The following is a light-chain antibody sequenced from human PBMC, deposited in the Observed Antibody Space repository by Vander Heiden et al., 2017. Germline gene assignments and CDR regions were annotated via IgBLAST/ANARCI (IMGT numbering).Light chain of an antibody. J-gene: IGKJ2*01. CDR2: AAS. Sequence: DIQMTQSPSSLSASVGDRVTITCRASQSISSYFNWYHQKPGKAPKLLIYAASSMQSGVPSRFSGSGSGTEFTLTISSLQPEDFATYYCQQSYSTPPYTFGQGTKLEIK. CDR3: QQSYSTPPYT. CDR1: QSISSY. V-gene: IGKV1-39*01.